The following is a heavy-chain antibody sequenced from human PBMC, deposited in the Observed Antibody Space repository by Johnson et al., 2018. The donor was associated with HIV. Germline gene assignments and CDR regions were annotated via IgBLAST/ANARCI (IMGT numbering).Heavy chain of an antibody. CDR2: ISYDASNK. CDR1: GFTFSDHA. V-gene: IGHV3-30-3*01. CDR3: VRDVGSSGWYDSLVTDM. J-gene: IGHJ3*02. D-gene: IGHD6-19*01. Sequence: QVQLVESGGGVVHPGRSLRVSCAASGFTFSDHAIHWVRQAPGKGLEWVAVISYDASNKYYGDSVKGRFTISRDNSKKKLFLQMNSLRHEDTAVYYCVRDVGSSGWYDSLVTDMWGQGTMVTVST.